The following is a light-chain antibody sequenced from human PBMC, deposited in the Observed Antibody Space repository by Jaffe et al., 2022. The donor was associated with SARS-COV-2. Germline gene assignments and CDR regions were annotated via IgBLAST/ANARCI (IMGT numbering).Light chain of an antibody. Sequence: QSALTQPPSASGSPGQSVTISCTGTSSDVGGSNYISWYQQHPGKTPKLMIYEVTKRPSGVPDRFSGSKSGNTASLTVSGLQAEDEADYYCSSYAGSNNVLFGGGTKLTVL. J-gene: IGLJ2*01. CDR2: EVT. CDR1: SSDVGGSNY. CDR3: SSYAGSNNVL. V-gene: IGLV2-8*01.